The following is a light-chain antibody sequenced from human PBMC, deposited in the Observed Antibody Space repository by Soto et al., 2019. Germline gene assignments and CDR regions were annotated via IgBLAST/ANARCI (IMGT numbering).Light chain of an antibody. CDR1: SSDVGGYNY. V-gene: IGLV2-14*01. CDR3: SSYSSSSTLV. CDR2: EVS. J-gene: IGLJ2*01. Sequence: QSALTQPASVXGXPXXXXXISCTGTSSDVGGYNYVSWYQQHPGKAPILMIYEVSNRPSGVSNRFSGSRSGNTASLTISGLQAEDEAHYYCSSYSSSSTLVFGGGTKLTVL.